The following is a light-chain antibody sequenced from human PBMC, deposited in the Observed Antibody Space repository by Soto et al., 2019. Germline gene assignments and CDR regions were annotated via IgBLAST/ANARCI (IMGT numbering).Light chain of an antibody. CDR3: QQSHILPRT. V-gene: IGKV1-33*01. CDR2: DAS. J-gene: IGKJ3*01. Sequence: DIQMTQSPSSLSASVGQRVTITCQASQDISNHLIWYQQKPGKALKFLIYDASNLETGVPSRFSGSGSGTDFTFSISSLQPEDVATYFCQQSHILPRTFGPGTKVGIK. CDR1: QDISNH.